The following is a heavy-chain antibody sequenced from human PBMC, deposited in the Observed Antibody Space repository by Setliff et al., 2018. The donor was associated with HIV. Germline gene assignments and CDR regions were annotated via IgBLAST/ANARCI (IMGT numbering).Heavy chain of an antibody. CDR2: INPSDGST. D-gene: IGHD5-12*01. CDR1: GYTFTSYY. V-gene: IGHV1-46*01. Sequence: ASVKVSCKASGYTFTSYYMHWVRQAPGQGLEWMGIINPSDGSTSYAQKFQGRVTMTRDTSTSTVYMELSSLRSEDTAVYYCARDPDSGYDSGAFDIWGQGTMVTVSS. J-gene: IGHJ3*02. CDR3: ARDPDSGYDSGAFDI.